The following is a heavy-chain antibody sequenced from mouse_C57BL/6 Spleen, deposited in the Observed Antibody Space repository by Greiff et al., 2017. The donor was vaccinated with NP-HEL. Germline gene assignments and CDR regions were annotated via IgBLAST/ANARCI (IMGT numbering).Heavy chain of an antibody. D-gene: IGHD2-3*01. Sequence: QVQLQQSGAELAKPGASVKLSCKASGYTFTSYWMHWVKQRPGQGLEWIGYINPSSGYTKYNQKFKDKATLTADKSSSTAYMQLSSLTYDDAAVYYCASSMMVTSMDYWGQGTSVTVSS. CDR2: INPSSGYT. V-gene: IGHV1-7*01. J-gene: IGHJ4*01. CDR3: ASSMMVTSMDY. CDR1: GYTFTSYW.